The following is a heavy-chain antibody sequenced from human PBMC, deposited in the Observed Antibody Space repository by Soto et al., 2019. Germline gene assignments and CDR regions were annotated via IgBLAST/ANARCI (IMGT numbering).Heavy chain of an antibody. Sequence: QVQLVQSGAEVKKPGSSVKVSCKASGDTFSNHTISWVRQAPGQGLEWMGRIIPLLGVANYAQKFQGRVTITAEKSTSTAYVELSSLRSADTAVYYWARVAESGTVTKGYYDYMDVWGKGTTVTVSS. CDR1: GDTFSNHT. J-gene: IGHJ6*03. D-gene: IGHD4-17*01. CDR2: IIPLLGVA. CDR3: ARVAESGTVTKGYYDYMDV. V-gene: IGHV1-69*04.